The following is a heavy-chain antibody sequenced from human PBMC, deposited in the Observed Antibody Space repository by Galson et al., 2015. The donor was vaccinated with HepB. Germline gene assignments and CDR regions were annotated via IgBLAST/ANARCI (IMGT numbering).Heavy chain of an antibody. CDR3: ARDHGYSSSSNDAFDI. CDR2: ISAYNGNT. Sequence: SVKVSCKAPGYTFTSYGISWVRQAPGQGLEWMAWISAYNGNTNYVQKLQGRVTMTTDTSTSTAYIELRSLRSDDTAVYYCARDHGYSSSSNDAFDIWGQGTVVTVSS. D-gene: IGHD6-13*01. CDR1: GYTFTSYG. J-gene: IGHJ3*02. V-gene: IGHV1-18*01.